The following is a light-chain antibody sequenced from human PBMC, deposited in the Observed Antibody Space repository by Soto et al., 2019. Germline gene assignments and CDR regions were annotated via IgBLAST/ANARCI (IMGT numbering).Light chain of an antibody. CDR1: SSNIGAGYD. V-gene: IGLV1-40*01. CDR3: QSYDNNLIVV. J-gene: IGLJ3*02. CDR2: GNR. Sequence: QSVLTQPPSVSGAPGQRVTISCTGSSSNIGAGYDVHWYQHFPGTPPKLLIFGNRNRPSGVPDRFSGSKSDSSASLAITGLQADDEADYYCQSYDNNLIVVFGGGTQLTVL.